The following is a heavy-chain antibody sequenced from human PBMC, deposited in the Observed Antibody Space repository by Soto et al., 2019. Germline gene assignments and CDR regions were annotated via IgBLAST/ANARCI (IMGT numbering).Heavy chain of an antibody. CDR2: IYYSGST. CDR1: GGSISSYY. D-gene: IGHD6-13*01. J-gene: IGHJ5*02. Sequence: SETLSLTCTVSGGSISSYYWSWIRQPPGKGLEWIGYIYYSGSTNYNPSLKSRVTISVDTSKNQFSLKLSSVTAADTAVYYCARVAAAGSFDPWGQGTLVTVDS. CDR3: ARVAAAGSFDP. V-gene: IGHV4-59*01.